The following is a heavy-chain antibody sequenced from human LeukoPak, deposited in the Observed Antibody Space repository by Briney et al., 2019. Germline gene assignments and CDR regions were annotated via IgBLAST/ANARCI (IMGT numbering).Heavy chain of an antibody. CDR3: AAPSRYCTNGVCNAY. V-gene: IGHV4-34*01. CDR1: GGSFSGYY. Sequence: SETLSLTCAVYGGSFSGYYWSWIRQPPGKGLEWIGEINHSGSTNYNPSLKSRVTISVDTSKNQFSLKLSSVTAADTAVYYCAAPSRYCTNGVCNAYWGQGTLVTVSS. D-gene: IGHD2-8*01. J-gene: IGHJ4*02. CDR2: INHSGST.